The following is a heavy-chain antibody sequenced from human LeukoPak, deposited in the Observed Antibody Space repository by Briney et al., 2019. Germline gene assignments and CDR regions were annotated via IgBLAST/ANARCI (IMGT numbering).Heavy chain of an antibody. Sequence: ASVKVSCKASGGTFSSSAINWVRQAPGQRPEWMGGIIPIFGTANYTRKFQGRVTLTADESTSTAYMELRSLRSEDTAVYYCARGLQETLAWLKALSAFDIWGQGTMVTVSS. J-gene: IGHJ3*02. CDR1: GGTFSSSA. V-gene: IGHV1-69*13. CDR2: IIPIFGTA. D-gene: IGHD5-24*01. CDR3: ARGLQETLAWLKALSAFDI.